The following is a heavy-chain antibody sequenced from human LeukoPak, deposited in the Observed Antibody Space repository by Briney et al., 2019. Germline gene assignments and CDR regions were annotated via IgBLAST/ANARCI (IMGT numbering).Heavy chain of an antibody. Sequence: KPGGSQRLSCAGSEFTFRSYSMHWVRQAPGKGLEWVSSISGSSSDIYYADSVKGRFTISRDNSKNSLYLQMKSLRAEDTTLYYCARRGYHDYSGFDYWGQGTLVTVSS. D-gene: IGHD1-26*01. CDR1: EFTFRSYS. J-gene: IGHJ4*02. CDR3: ARRGYHDYSGFDY. CDR2: ISGSSSDI. V-gene: IGHV3-21*01.